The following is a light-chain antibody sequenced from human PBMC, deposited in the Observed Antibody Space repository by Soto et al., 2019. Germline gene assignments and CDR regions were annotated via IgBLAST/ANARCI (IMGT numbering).Light chain of an antibody. CDR3: KQYNNWPGT. CDR1: QSVSRK. V-gene: IGKV3-15*01. J-gene: IGKJ1*01. Sequence: EIVRTQSPSTLSESPGERATLSCRASQSVSRKLAWYQQKPGQAPRLLFLGASTGATGIPARFCGSGSETEFTLSISSLQSEDFAVYYCKQYNNWPGTFGQGTKVEIK. CDR2: GAS.